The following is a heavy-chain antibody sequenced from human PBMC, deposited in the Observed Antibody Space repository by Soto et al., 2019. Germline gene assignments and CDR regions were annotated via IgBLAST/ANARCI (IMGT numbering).Heavy chain of an antibody. CDR2: INQDGSEK. CDR3: ARGQWAY. D-gene: IGHD2-8*01. V-gene: IGHV3-7*01. CDR1: GFTFDKYW. Sequence: PGGSLRLSCGVSGFTFDKYWMYWVRQAPGKGLEWVANINQDGSEKYYVDSVRGRFTISRDNAKNSLYLEMNSLRAEDTAVYYCARGQWAYWGQGTLVTVSS. J-gene: IGHJ4*02.